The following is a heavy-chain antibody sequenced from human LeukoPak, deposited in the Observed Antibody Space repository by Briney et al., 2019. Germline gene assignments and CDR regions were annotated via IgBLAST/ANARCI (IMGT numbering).Heavy chain of an antibody. CDR1: GFTFSGDN. V-gene: IGHV3-11*04. J-gene: IGHJ6*03. CDR3: ARNGRAGYYYYYYMDV. D-gene: IGHD6-19*01. CDR2: ISRSGSTN. Sequence: GGSLSLSCAASGFTFSGDNMRWIRQAPGKGLEWVSSISRSGSTNYYADSVKGRFTTSRDNAKNSLFLQMNSLRAEDTAVYYCARNGRAGYYYYYYMDVWGKGTTVTVSS.